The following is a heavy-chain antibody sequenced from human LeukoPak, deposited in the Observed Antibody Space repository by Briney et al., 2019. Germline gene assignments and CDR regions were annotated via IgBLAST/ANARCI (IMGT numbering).Heavy chain of an antibody. Sequence: ASVKVSCKASGYTFTNYYMHWVRQAPGQGLEWMGMINPSGGSTSYAQKFQGRVTITRNTSISTAYMELSSLRSEDTAVYYCARGRVFDYYDSSGYYPGGTSSAFDIWGQGTMVTVSS. CDR1: GYTFTNYY. J-gene: IGHJ3*02. CDR3: ARGRVFDYYDSSGYYPGGTSSAFDI. D-gene: IGHD3-22*01. V-gene: IGHV1-46*01. CDR2: INPSGGST.